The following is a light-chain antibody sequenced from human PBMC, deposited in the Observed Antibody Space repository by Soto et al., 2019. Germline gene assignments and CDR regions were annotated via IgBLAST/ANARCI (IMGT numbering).Light chain of an antibody. CDR3: RSYTSSSSPYV. Sequence: QSALTQPASVSGSPGQSITISCTGTSSDIGGHNFVSWYQHHPGKAPKLMIFDVNNRPSGVSNRFSGSKSANTASLTISGLQAEDVADDYCRSYTSSSSPYVFGTGTKVTGL. CDR2: DVN. V-gene: IGLV2-14*03. J-gene: IGLJ1*01. CDR1: SSDIGGHNF.